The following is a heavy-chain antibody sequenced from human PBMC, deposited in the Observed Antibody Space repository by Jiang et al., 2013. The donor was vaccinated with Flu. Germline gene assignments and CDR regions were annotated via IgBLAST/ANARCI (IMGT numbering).Heavy chain of an antibody. J-gene: IGHJ6*02. CDR2: INTNTGNP. Sequence: PGASVKVSCKASGYTFTLDAMNWVRQAPGQRPEWMGWINTNTGNPTYAQGFTGRFVFSLDTSVSTAYLQISSLKVEDTAMYYCARTYQEHSRSSGGMDVWGQGTMVIVSS. CDR3: ARTYQEHSRSSGGMDV. V-gene: IGHV7-4-1*02. CDR1: GYTFTLDA. D-gene: IGHD6-6*01.